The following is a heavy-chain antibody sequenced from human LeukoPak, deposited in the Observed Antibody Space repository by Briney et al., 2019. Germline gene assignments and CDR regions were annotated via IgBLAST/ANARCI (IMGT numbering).Heavy chain of an antibody. Sequence: GSLRLSCAASGFTFSSYSMNWVRQAPGKGLEWVSYISSSSSTIYYADSVKGRFTISRDNAKNSLYLQMNSLRAEDTAVYYCARRGALYCSSTSCYPFDYWGQGTLVTVSS. CDR1: GFTFSSYS. D-gene: IGHD2-2*01. CDR3: ARRGALYCSSTSCYPFDY. V-gene: IGHV3-48*01. CDR2: ISSSSSTI. J-gene: IGHJ4*02.